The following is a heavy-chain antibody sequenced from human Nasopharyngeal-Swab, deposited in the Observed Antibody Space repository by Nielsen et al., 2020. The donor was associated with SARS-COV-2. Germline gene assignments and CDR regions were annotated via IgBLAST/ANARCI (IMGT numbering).Heavy chain of an antibody. CDR1: GFTFDDYA. D-gene: IGHD3-22*01. J-gene: IGHJ4*02. Sequence: GGSLRLSCAASGFTFDDYAMHWVRQAPGKGLEWVSGISWNSGSIGYADSVKGRFTISRDNAKNSLYLQMNSLRAEDTALYYCARSRSYYDSSGFPAGYWGQGTLVTVSS. CDR2: ISWNSGSI. V-gene: IGHV3-9*01. CDR3: ARSRSYYDSSGFPAGY.